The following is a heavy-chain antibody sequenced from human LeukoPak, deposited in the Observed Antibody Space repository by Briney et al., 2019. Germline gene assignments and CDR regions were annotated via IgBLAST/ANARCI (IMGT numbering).Heavy chain of an antibody. D-gene: IGHD4-17*01. Sequence: GGSLRLSCAASGFTFSGYWMHWVRQAPGKRLVWVSRINSDGSSTSYADSVKGRFTISRDNAKNTPYLQMNSLRAEDTAVYYCAKIKKYDYGVYAFGYWGRGTLVTVSS. CDR3: AKIKKYDYGVYAFGY. CDR2: INSDGSST. V-gene: IGHV3-74*01. J-gene: IGHJ4*01. CDR1: GFTFSGYW.